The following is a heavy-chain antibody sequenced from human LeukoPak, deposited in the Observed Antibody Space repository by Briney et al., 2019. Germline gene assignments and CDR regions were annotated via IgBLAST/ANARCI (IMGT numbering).Heavy chain of an antibody. Sequence: PGGSLRLSCAASGFTFSSYWMSWVRQAPGKGLEWVANIKQDGSEKYYADSVKGRFTISRDNSKNTLYLQMNSLRAEDTAVYYCAKSGQRGYYFDYWGQGTLVTVSS. D-gene: IGHD6-25*01. J-gene: IGHJ4*02. CDR3: AKSGQRGYYFDY. V-gene: IGHV3-7*01. CDR1: GFTFSSYW. CDR2: IKQDGSEK.